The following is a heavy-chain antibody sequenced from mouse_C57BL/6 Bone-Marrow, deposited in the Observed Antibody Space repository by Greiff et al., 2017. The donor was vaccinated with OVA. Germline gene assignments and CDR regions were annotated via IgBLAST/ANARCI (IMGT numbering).Heavy chain of an antibody. CDR1: GYTFTDYY. V-gene: IGHV1-19*01. D-gene: IGHD1-1*01. CDR2: INPYNGGT. Sequence: EVQLQQSGPVLVKPGASVKMSCKASGYTFTDYYMNWVKQSHGKSLEWIGVINPYNGGTSYNQKFKGKATLTVDKSSSTAYMELNSLTSEDSAVYYCARRRLVYYGSSSYAMDYWGQGTSVTVSS. CDR3: ARRRLVYYGSSSYAMDY. J-gene: IGHJ4*01.